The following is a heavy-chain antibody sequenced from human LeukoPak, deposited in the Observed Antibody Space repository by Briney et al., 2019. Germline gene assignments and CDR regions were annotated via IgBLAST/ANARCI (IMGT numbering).Heavy chain of an antibody. CDR3: AKDWDYADYTGAYFFGY. J-gene: IGHJ4*02. Sequence: RPGGSLRLSCAASGFTFSSYAMSWVRQAPGKGLEWVSAISGSGGSTYYADSVKGRFTISRDNSKNTLYLQMNSLRAEDTAVYFCAKDWDYADYTGAYFFGYWGQGTLVTVSS. CDR1: GFTFSSYA. D-gene: IGHD4-17*01. V-gene: IGHV3-23*01. CDR2: ISGSGGST.